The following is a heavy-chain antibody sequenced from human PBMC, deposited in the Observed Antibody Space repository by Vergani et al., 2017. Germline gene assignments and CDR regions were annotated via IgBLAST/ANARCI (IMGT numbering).Heavy chain of an antibody. V-gene: IGHV3-7*01. CDR2: VNQDGSEK. CDR3: ARTTGAPYTNYYYYYMDV. CDR1: GFISSSYW. J-gene: IGHJ6*03. D-gene: IGHD1-1*01. Sequence: EGQLVESGGDWVQRGGSLRLSCAASGFISSSYWMSWVRQAPGKGLEWVANVNQDGSEKYYVDSVRGRFTISRDNAKNSIYLQMNSLRAEDTAVYYCARTTGAPYTNYYYYYMDVWGKGTTVTVSS.